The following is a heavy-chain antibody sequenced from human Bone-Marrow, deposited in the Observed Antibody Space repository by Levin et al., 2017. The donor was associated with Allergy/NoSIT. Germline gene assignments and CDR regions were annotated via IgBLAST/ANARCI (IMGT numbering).Heavy chain of an antibody. D-gene: IGHD5-18*01. V-gene: IGHV5-51*01. CDR3: ARQVDTAMAGGAFDS. Sequence: GGSLRLSCKGSGYSFTSYWIGWVRQMPGKGLEWMGIIYPGDSDTRYSPSFQGQVTISADKSISTAYLQWSSLKASDTAMYYCARQVDTAMAGGAFDSWGQGTMVTVSS. CDR2: IYPGDSDT. CDR1: GYSFTSYW. J-gene: IGHJ3*02.